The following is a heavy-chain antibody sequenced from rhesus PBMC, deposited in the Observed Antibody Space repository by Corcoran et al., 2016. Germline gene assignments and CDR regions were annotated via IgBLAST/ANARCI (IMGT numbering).Heavy chain of an antibody. CDR2: INNVVGTP. CDR1: GFHFSDYN. V-gene: IGHV3-178*01. Sequence: EVQLVESGGGVSKPGGSLRLVCAASGFHFSDYNMDWVRQAPGKGMEEVARINNVVGTPWYAESVKGRFTISRENAKNTLYLQMNSLRSEDTAVYYCARDWGYWGQGVLVTVSS. J-gene: IGHJ4*01. D-gene: IGHD3-28*01. CDR3: ARDWGY.